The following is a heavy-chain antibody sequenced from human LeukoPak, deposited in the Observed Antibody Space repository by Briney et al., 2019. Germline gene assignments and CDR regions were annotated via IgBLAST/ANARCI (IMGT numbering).Heavy chain of an antibody. V-gene: IGHV4-59*08. D-gene: IGHD2-21*01. CDR2: IFYTGDS. J-gene: IGHJ4*02. CDR3: ARHRFASPLDS. CDR1: GVSSSSSY. Sequence: SETLSLTCTVSGVSSSSSYWSWIRQPPGKGLEWIGYIFYTGDSNHNPSFKSRVSISLDTSKDQISLKLHSVTAADTAVYYCARHRFASPLDSWGQGTLVTVSS.